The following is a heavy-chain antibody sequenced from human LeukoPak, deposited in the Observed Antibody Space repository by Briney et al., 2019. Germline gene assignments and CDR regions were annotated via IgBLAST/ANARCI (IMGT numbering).Heavy chain of an antibody. CDR2: MNRDGSEV. CDR3: ARGIDEWLYLNY. Sequence: SGGSLRLSCAASGFPFAPFWMTWVRQAPGKGPEFVATMNRDGSEVAYGNSVRGRFTISRDNAKNSLYLQMYSLRAEDTAVYYCARGIDEWLYLNYWGQGALVTVSS. D-gene: IGHD3-3*01. V-gene: IGHV3-7*04. J-gene: IGHJ4*02. CDR1: GFPFAPFW.